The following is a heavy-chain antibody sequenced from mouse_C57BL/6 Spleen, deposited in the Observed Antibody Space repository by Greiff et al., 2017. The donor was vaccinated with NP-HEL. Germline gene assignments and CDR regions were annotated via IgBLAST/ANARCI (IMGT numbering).Heavy chain of an antibody. D-gene: IGHD2-14*01. CDR3: ASHRGGY. CDR1: GYTFTSYW. J-gene: IGHJ2*01. CDR2: IDPSDSYT. Sequence: QVQLQQPGAELVMPGASVKLSCKASGYTFTSYWMHWVKQRPGQGLEWIGEIDPSDSYTNYNQKFKGKSTLPVDKSSSTAYMQLSSLTSADSAVYYCASHRGGYWGKGTTLTVSS. V-gene: IGHV1-69*01.